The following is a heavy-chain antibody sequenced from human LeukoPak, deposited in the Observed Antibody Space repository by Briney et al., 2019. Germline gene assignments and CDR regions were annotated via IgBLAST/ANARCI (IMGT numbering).Heavy chain of an antibody. Sequence: SVKVSCKASGGTFSSYAISWVRQAPGQGLEWMGRIIPILGIANYAQKFQGRVTITADKSTSTAYMELSSLRSEDTAVYYCASIPPSYYYDSSGYVWGQGTLVTVSS. CDR3: ASIPPSYYYDSSGYV. J-gene: IGHJ4*02. CDR2: IIPILGIA. CDR1: GGTFSSYA. D-gene: IGHD3-22*01. V-gene: IGHV1-69*04.